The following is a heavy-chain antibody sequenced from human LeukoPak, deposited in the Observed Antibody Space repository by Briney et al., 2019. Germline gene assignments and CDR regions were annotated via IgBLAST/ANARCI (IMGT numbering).Heavy chain of an antibody. CDR3: AKGRYGSGSYYNLTPIDY. Sequence: PGGSLRLSCAASGFTFSSYGMHWVRQAPGKGLEWVAFIWYDGSNKYYADSVKGRFTISRDNSKNTLYLQMNSLRAEDTAVYYCAKGRYGSGSYYNLTPIDYWGQGTLVTVSS. V-gene: IGHV3-30*02. CDR1: GFTFSSYG. J-gene: IGHJ4*02. D-gene: IGHD3-10*01. CDR2: IWYDGSNK.